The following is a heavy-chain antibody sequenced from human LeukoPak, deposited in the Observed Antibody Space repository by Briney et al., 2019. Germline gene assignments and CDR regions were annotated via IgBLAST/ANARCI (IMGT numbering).Heavy chain of an antibody. J-gene: IGHJ1*01. CDR1: GGSFSGYY. CDR3: VRAEKRRLQLKYFQH. V-gene: IGHV4-34*01. D-gene: IGHD5-24*01. Sequence: SETLSLTCAVYGGSFSGYYWSWIRQPPGKGLEWIGEINHSGSTNYNPSLKSRVTISVDTSKNQFSLKLSSVTAADTAVYYCVRAEKRRLQLKYFQHWGQGSLVTVSS. CDR2: INHSGST.